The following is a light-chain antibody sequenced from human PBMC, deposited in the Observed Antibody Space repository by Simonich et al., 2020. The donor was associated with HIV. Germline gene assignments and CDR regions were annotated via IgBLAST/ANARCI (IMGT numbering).Light chain of an antibody. J-gene: IGKJ2*01. CDR3: QQYFRTPLA. CDR2: WAS. V-gene: IGKV4-1*01. Sequence: DIVMTQSPDSLAVSLGERATINCKSSQSVLYSSNNKNYLSWYQQKPGQPPKRLIYWASTRESGVPDRFSGSGSETDFTLTISSLQAEDVAVYYCQQYFRTPLAFGQGTKLEIK. CDR1: QSVLYSSNNKNY.